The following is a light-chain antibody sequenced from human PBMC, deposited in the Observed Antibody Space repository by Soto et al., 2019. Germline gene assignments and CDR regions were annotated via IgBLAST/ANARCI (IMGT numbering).Light chain of an antibody. CDR1: SSDVGGYNY. Sequence: QSVLTQPASVSGSPGRSITISCTGTSSDVGGYNYVSWYQQHPGQAPKLMIYDVSNRPSGVSNRFSGSKSGNTASLTISGLQGGDEADYCCSSYTNSIDGVGTGTKGTVL. J-gene: IGLJ1*01. V-gene: IGLV2-14*01. CDR3: SSYTNSIDG. CDR2: DVS.